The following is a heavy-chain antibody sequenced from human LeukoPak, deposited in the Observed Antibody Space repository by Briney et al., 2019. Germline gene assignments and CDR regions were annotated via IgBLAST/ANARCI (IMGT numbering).Heavy chain of an antibody. CDR1: GLTFSSYS. D-gene: IGHD6-13*01. CDR3: ARAAAGTLSWFDP. CDR2: ISSSSSYI. J-gene: IGHJ5*02. Sequence: PGGSLRLSCAASGLTFSSYSMNWVRQAPGKGLEWVSSISSSSSYIYYADSVKGRFTISRDNAKNSLYLQMNSLRAEDTAVYYCARAAAGTLSWFDPWGQGTLVTVSS. V-gene: IGHV3-21*01.